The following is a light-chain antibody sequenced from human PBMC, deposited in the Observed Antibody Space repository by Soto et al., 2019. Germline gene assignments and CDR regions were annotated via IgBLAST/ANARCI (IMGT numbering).Light chain of an antibody. Sequence: DIVLTQSPATLSLSPGERPTLSCRASQSVSSYSLAWYQKKPGQAPRLLIYGASSRAAGIPDRFSGSGSGTDFTLTISGLEPEDFAVYYCQQYGSSLTWTFGQGTKVDIK. V-gene: IGKV3-20*01. CDR3: QQYGSSLTWT. CDR1: QSVSSYS. J-gene: IGKJ1*01. CDR2: GAS.